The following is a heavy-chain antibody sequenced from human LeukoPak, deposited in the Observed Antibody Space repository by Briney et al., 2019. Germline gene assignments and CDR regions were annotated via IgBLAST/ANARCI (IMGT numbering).Heavy chain of an antibody. J-gene: IGHJ3*02. CDR3: ARAPRGDGVVHDAFDI. V-gene: IGHV1-2*04. CDR2: INPNSGGT. CDR1: GYTFTGYY. Sequence: GASVTVSCKASGYTFTGYYMHWVRQAPGQGLEWMGWINPNSGGTNYAQKFQGWVTMTRDTSISTAYMELSRLRSGDTAVYYCARAPRGDGVVHDAFDIWGQGTMVTVSS. D-gene: IGHD3-3*01.